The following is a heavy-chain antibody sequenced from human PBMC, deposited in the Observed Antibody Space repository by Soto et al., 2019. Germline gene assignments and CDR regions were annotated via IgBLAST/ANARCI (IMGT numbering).Heavy chain of an antibody. CDR2: INSDGSST. V-gene: IGHV3-74*01. CDR1: GFTFSSYW. D-gene: IGHD1-26*01. CDR3: ARPQWELRDFLRIDEHSTPEDAFDI. Sequence: PGGSLRLSCAASGFTFSSYWMHWVRQAPGKGLVWVSRINSDGSSTSYADSVKGRFTISRDNAKNTLYLQMNSLRAEDTAVYYCARPQWELRDFLRIDEHSTPEDAFDIWGQGTMVT. J-gene: IGHJ3*02.